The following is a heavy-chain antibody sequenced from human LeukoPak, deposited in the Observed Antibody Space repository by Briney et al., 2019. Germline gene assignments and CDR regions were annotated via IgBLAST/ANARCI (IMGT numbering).Heavy chain of an antibody. Sequence: SETLSLTCTVSGGSISSGDYYWSWIRQPPGKGLEWIGYIYYSGSTYYNPSLKSRVTISVDTSKNQFSLKLSSVTAADTAVYYCARAHGRYYFDYWGQGTLVTVSS. CDR3: ARAHGRYYFDY. J-gene: IGHJ4*02. D-gene: IGHD3/OR15-3a*01. CDR2: IYYSGST. V-gene: IGHV4-30-4*01. CDR1: GGSISSGDYY.